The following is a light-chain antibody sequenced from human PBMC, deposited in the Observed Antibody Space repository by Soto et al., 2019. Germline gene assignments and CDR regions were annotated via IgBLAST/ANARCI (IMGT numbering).Light chain of an antibody. V-gene: IGKV3-11*01. CDR1: QSVSSY. CDR3: QQRSNWPPT. CDR2: DAS. Sequence: EIVLTQSPATRSLSPGERATLSCMASQSVSSYLAWYQQKPGQAPRLLIYDASTRATGIPARFSGSGSGTDFTLTITSLEPEDFAVYYCQQRSNWPPTFGQGTKVDIK. J-gene: IGKJ1*01.